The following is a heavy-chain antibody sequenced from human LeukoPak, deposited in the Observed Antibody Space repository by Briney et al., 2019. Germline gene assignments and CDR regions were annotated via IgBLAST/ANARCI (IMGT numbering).Heavy chain of an antibody. CDR1: GFSVSSNY. D-gene: IGHD6-6*01. J-gene: IGHJ4*02. CDR3: AKDLSIAARPVFEY. V-gene: IGHV3-53*01. Sequence: GGSLGLSCAASGFSVSSNYMSWVRQAPGKGLEWVSVIYGGDIAAYADSVKGRFTISRDNSKNTLYLQMNSLRADDTAVYFCAKDLSIAARPVFEYWGQGTLVTVSS. CDR2: IYGGDIA.